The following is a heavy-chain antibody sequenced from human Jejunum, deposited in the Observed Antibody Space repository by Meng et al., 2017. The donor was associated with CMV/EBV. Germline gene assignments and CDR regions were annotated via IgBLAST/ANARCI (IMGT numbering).Heavy chain of an antibody. V-gene: IGHV2-5*02. J-gene: IGHJ4*02. CDR2: IYRGDDK. D-gene: IGHD1-26*01. CDR1: GFSPSTSGEG. Sequence: QITLKESVPRLVKPTQTLTLTCSFSGFSPSTSGEGVGWIRQPPGKALEWLALIYRGDDKRYSPSLNSRLTIAKDTSKNEVVLTLTNMGPIDTGTYYCAHFVGGYYPSRPDYWGQGALVTVSS. CDR3: AHFVGGYYPSRPDY.